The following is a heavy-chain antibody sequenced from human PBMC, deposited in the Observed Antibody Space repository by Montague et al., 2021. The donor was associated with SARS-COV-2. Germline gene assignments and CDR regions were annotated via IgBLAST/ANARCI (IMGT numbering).Heavy chain of an antibody. D-gene: IGHD3-9*01. CDR3: VRHTHDEGLNGPMDF. V-gene: IGHV4-59*08. J-gene: IGHJ4*02. CDR1: GVPVTDYY. Sequence: SETLSLTCTVSGVPVTDYYWSWIRQPPGKGLEWVGDVLYNKGTNFNPSLKSRVAISVDTSKIQFSLRLTSVTAADTAFYYCVRHTHDEGLNGPMDFWGQGTMVTVSS. CDR2: VLYNKGT.